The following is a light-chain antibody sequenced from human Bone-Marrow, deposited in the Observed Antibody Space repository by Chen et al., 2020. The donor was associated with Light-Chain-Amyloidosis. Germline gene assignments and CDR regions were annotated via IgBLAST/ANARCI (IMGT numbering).Light chain of an antibody. Sequence: NFMLTQPHSVSESPGKTVIISCTRSSGSIATNYVLWYQQRPGSSPTTVIYEDDQRPSGVPDRFSGSIDRSSNAASLTITVLKTEDEADYCCQSYQGSSQGVFGGGTKLTVL. J-gene: IGLJ3*02. V-gene: IGLV6-57*01. CDR3: QSYQGSSQGV. CDR2: EDD. CDR1: SGSIATNY.